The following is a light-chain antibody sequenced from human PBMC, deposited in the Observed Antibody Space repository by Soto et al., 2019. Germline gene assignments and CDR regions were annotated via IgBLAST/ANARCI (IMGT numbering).Light chain of an antibody. CDR1: QSLLYSNGYNY. Sequence: DIVMTQSPLSLPVTPGEPASISCRSSQSLLYSNGYNYLDWYLQKPGQSPQLLIYLGSNRASGVPDRFSGSGSGTDFTLKISRVEAEDVGVYYCMQALQTPYTFGQGTKLGIK. CDR2: LGS. V-gene: IGKV2-28*01. J-gene: IGKJ2*01. CDR3: MQALQTPYT.